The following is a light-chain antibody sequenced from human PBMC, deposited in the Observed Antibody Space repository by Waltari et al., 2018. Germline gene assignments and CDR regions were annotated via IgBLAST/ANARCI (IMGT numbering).Light chain of an antibody. CDR2: EVS. J-gene: IGLJ3*02. Sequence: QSALTQPASVSGSPGQSITLSCTGTSSDVGGYNHFSWYQQLPGKTPKLIISEVSNRPSGVSDRFSGSKSGNTASLTISGLQAEDEADYYCTSYTSISTRVFGGGTKLTVL. CDR3: TSYTSISTRV. V-gene: IGLV2-14*01. CDR1: SSDVGGYNH.